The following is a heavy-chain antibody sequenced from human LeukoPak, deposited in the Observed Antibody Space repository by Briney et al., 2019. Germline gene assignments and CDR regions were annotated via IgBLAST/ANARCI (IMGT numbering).Heavy chain of an antibody. V-gene: IGHV3-33*01. Sequence: GGSLRLSCVASRFTFSNYGMHWVRQAPGKGLEWVALIWYDGSNKYCADSVKGRFTISRDNSENTLYLQMNSLRAEDTAMYYCARDCAAMNDYWGQGTLVTVSS. CDR2: IWYDGSNK. CDR3: ARDCAAMNDY. J-gene: IGHJ4*02. D-gene: IGHD2-2*01. CDR1: RFTFSNYG.